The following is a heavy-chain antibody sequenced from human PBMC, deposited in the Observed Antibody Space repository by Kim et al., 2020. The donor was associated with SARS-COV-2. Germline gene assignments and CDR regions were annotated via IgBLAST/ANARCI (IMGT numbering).Heavy chain of an antibody. Sequence: GGSLRLSCAASGFTFNDYWMSWVRQAPGKGLEWVANIKHDGSERYSVDSVKGRFTISRDSAKNSLYLQMKSLRAEDTAVYYCATDWGPDIGVGGDYWGEGGVVTVSS. J-gene: IGHJ4*02. D-gene: IGHD2-2*01. V-gene: IGHV3-7*03. CDR2: IKHDGSER. CDR1: GFTFNDYW. CDR3: ATDWGPDIGVGGDY.